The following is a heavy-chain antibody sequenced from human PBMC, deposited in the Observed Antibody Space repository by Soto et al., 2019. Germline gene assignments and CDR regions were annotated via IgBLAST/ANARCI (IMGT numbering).Heavy chain of an antibody. Sequence: ASVKVSCKASGYTFTSYDINWVRQATGQGVEWMGWMSPNSGNTGFAQKFQGRVTLTRNTSISTAYMELSSLRSEDTAVYYCARDASIAVGGNWFDPWGQGTLVTVSS. CDR3: ARDASIAVGGNWFDP. CDR2: MSPNSGNT. V-gene: IGHV1-8*01. D-gene: IGHD2-15*01. CDR1: GYTFTSYD. J-gene: IGHJ5*02.